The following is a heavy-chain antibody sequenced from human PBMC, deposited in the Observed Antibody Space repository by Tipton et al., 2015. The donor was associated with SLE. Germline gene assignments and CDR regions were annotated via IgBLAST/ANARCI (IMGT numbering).Heavy chain of an antibody. J-gene: IGHJ6*03. CDR3: AKGKPVGYYMDV. D-gene: IGHD4-23*01. Sequence: GSLRLSCAASGFTFDDYTMHWVRQAPGKGLEWVSLISWDGGSTYYADSVKGRFTISRDNSKNSLYLQMSSLRTEDTALYYCAKGKPVGYYMDVWGKGTTVTVSS. CDR2: ISWDGGST. V-gene: IGHV3-43*01. CDR1: GFTFDDYT.